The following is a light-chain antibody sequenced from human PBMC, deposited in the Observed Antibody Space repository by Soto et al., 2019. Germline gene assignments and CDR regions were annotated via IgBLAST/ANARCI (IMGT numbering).Light chain of an antibody. CDR3: QKYNKWPPLT. CDR1: QSVSSN. V-gene: IGKV3-15*01. Sequence: EIVMTQSPATLSVSPGERATLSCRASQSVSSNLAWYQQKPGQAPRLLIYGASTRATGIPARFSGSGSGTDFTLTISSLQSEDFAVYYCQKYNKWPPLTFGGGTKVEIK. J-gene: IGKJ4*01. CDR2: GAS.